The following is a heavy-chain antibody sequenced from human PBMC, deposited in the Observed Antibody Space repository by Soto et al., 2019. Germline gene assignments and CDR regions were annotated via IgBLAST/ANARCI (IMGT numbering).Heavy chain of an antibody. CDR3: ARSISSGWYGDLDY. J-gene: IGHJ4*02. Sequence: PSETLSLTCTVSGGSISSYYWSWIRQPPGKGLEWIGYIYYSGSTNYNPSLKSRVTISVDTSKNQFSLKLSSVTAADTAVYYCARSISSGWYGDLDYWGQGTLVTVSS. D-gene: IGHD6-19*01. CDR2: IYYSGST. CDR1: GGSISSYY. V-gene: IGHV4-59*08.